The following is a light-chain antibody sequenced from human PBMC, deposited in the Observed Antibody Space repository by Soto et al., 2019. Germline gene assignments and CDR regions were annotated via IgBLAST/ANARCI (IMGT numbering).Light chain of an antibody. CDR2: DAS. V-gene: IGKV3-20*01. CDR3: QQYGSSPLT. J-gene: IGKJ4*01. Sequence: IVLTQSPATLSLSPGERATLSCRAGQSISTYLAWYQQKSGQAPRLLIYDASNRATGIPDRFSGSGSGTDFTLTISRLEPEDFVVYFCQQYGSSPLTFGGGTKVDIK. CDR1: QSISTY.